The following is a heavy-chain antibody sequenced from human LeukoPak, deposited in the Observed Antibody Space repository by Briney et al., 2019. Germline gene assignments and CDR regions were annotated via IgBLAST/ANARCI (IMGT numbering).Heavy chain of an antibody. Sequence: ASVKVSCKASGYIFTGYYMHWVRQAPGQGLEWMGWINANSGGTNYAQKFQGRVTMTRDTSISTAYMELSRLRSDDTAVYFCASGNEWELFDYWGQGTLVTVSS. CDR3: ASGNEWELFDY. J-gene: IGHJ4*02. CDR2: INANSGGT. CDR1: GYIFTGYY. V-gene: IGHV1-2*02. D-gene: IGHD1-26*01.